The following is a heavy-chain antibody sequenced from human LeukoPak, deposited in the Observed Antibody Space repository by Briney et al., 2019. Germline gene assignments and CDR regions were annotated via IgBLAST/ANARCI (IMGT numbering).Heavy chain of an antibody. CDR1: GFTFSRYW. V-gene: IGHV3-7*01. J-gene: IGHJ6*03. CDR3: AREHSGYDFPGRDYYYMDV. D-gene: IGHD5-12*01. CDR2: IKQDGSQK. Sequence: GGSLRLSCAASGFTFSRYWMSWVRQAPGKGLEWVANIKQDGSQKSYVDSVKGRFTISRDNAKNSLYLQMNSLRAEDTAVYYCAREHSGYDFPGRDYYYMDVWGKGTTVTVSS.